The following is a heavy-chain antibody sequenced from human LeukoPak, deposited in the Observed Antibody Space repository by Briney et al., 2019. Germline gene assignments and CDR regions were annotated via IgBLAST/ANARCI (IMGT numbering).Heavy chain of an antibody. CDR1: GFTFSSYA. V-gene: IGHV3-21*01. Sequence: GGSLRLSCAASGFTFSSYAMSWVRQAPGKGLEWVSSISSSSSYIYYADSVKGRFTISRDNAKNSLYLQMNSLRAEDTAVYYCARVKIAAAGTLDAFDIWGQGTMVTVSS. J-gene: IGHJ3*02. CDR3: ARVKIAAAGTLDAFDI. D-gene: IGHD6-13*01. CDR2: ISSSSSYI.